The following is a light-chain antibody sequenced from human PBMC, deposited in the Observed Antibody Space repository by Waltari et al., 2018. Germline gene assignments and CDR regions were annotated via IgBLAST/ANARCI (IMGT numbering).Light chain of an antibody. CDR3: CSYAGSYTWV. V-gene: IGLV2-23*01. CDR2: DDN. J-gene: IGLJ3*02. CDR1: SSDVGNYNL. Sequence: QSALTQPASVSGSPGKSITISCTGTSSDVGNYNLVSWYQQYPGKAPKVMIYDDNRRPSGVSDRFSGSKSGNTASLTISGVQAEDEADYYCCSYAGSYTWVFGGGTKLTVL.